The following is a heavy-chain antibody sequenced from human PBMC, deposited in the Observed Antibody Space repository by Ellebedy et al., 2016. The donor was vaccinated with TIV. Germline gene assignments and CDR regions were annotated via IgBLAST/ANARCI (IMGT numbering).Heavy chain of an antibody. V-gene: IGHV1-69*13. CDR3: ARAGVRPMPPYYYRLDV. CDR1: GDTFSRYA. Sequence: SVKVSXKASGDTFSRYAISWVRQAPGQGLEWMGGIIPLFGTANYAQKFQGRVTITADESTSTAYMELSSLRSEDTARYYCARAGVRPMPPYYYRLDVWGQGTTVTVSS. CDR2: IIPLFGTA. J-gene: IGHJ6*02. D-gene: IGHD7-27*01.